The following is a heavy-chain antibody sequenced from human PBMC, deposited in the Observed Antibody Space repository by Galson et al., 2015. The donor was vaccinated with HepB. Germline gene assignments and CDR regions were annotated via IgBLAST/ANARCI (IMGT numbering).Heavy chain of an antibody. Sequence: PRLSCAASGFSFDTYAMSWVRQAPGKGLEWVSSISGAGHNTYYADAVRGRFTISRDNSKNTVYLQMISLRDVDTAMYYCAKDPEFDFYREKNTTFDLWGRGTLVTVSS. CDR3: AKDPEFDFYREKNTTFDL. J-gene: IGHJ4*02. V-gene: IGHV3-23*01. D-gene: IGHD3-3*01. CDR2: ISGAGHNT. CDR1: GFSFDTYA.